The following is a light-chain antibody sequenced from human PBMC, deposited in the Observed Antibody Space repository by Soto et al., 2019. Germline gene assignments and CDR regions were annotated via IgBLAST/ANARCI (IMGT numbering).Light chain of an antibody. CDR3: QQYYDWPLT. CDR2: DAS. J-gene: IGKJ4*01. CDR1: QSVSFN. V-gene: IGKV3-15*01. Sequence: ETVMTQSPATLSVSPGERATLSCRASQSVSFNLAWYQQKPGQAPRLLIYDASTRATGVPARFSGSGSGAEFTLTISSLQSEDFAVYYCQQYYDWPLTFGGGTEVENK.